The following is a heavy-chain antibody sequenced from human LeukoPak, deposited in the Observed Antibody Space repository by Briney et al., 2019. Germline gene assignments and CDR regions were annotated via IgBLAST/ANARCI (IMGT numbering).Heavy chain of an antibody. CDR2: MNPNSGNT. J-gene: IGHJ1*01. D-gene: IGHD3-22*01. V-gene: IGHV1-8*01. Sequence: ASVKVSCKASGYTFTSYDINWVRQATGQGLEWMGWMNPNSGNTGYAQKFQGRVTMTRNTSISTAYMELSSLRSEDTAVYYCARGPYYYDSSGYYYADYFQHWGQGTLVTVSS. CDR1: GYTFTSYD. CDR3: ARGPYYYDSSGYYYADYFQH.